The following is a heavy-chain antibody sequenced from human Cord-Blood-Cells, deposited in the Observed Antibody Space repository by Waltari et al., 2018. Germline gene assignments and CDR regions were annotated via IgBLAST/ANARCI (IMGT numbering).Heavy chain of an antibody. D-gene: IGHD3-3*01. CDR2: INPNSGGT. CDR3: ARNGITIFGVVPEEYWFDP. Sequence: QVQLVQSGAEVKKPGASVKVSCKASGYTFTGYYMHWVRQAPGQGLEWMGWINPNSGGTNYAQKFQGRVTMTRDTSISTAYMELSRLRSDETAVYYCARNGITIFGVVPEEYWFDPWGQGTLVTVSS. CDR1: GYTFTGYY. V-gene: IGHV1-2*02. J-gene: IGHJ5*02.